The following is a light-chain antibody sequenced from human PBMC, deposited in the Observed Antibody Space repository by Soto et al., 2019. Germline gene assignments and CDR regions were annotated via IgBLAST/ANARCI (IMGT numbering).Light chain of an antibody. J-gene: IGKJ1*01. CDR1: ESVRGKN. CDR2: GAS. CDR3: QHYGTSPRT. Sequence: EIVLTQSPGTLSLSPGERATLSCRASESVRGKNFAWYQHKRGQAPRLLIYGASSRATGIPTRFSGSGSGTDFTLTISRLEPEDFAVYYCQHYGTSPRTFGQGTKVEI. V-gene: IGKV3-20*01.